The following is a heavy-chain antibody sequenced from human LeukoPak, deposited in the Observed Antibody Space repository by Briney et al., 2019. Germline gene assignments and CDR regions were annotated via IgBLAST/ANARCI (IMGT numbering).Heavy chain of an antibody. V-gene: IGHV3-23*01. CDR2: ISAGGGST. Sequence: GGSLRLSCAASGFTFSSYAMSWVRQAPGKGLEWVSAISAGGGSTYYVDSVKGRFTISRDNSKNTLYLQMNSLRAEDTALYYCAKDPPYSSSWYYFDYWGLGTLVTVSS. CDR3: AKDPPYSSSWYYFDY. J-gene: IGHJ4*02. CDR1: GFTFSSYA. D-gene: IGHD6-13*01.